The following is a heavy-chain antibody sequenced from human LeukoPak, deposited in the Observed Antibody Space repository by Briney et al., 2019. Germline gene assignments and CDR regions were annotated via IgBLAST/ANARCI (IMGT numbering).Heavy chain of an antibody. V-gene: IGHV1-2*02. CDR1: GYTFTGYY. D-gene: IGHD2-8*01. Sequence: ASVKVSCKASGYTFTGYYMHWVRQAPGQGLEWMGWINPNSGGTNYAQKFQGRVTMTRDTSISTAYMELSRLRSDDTAVYYCASDSGGRGGYCTNGLCYSRFFDYWGRGTLVTVSS. CDR2: INPNSGGT. CDR3: ASDSGGRGGYCTNGLCYSRFFDY. J-gene: IGHJ4*02.